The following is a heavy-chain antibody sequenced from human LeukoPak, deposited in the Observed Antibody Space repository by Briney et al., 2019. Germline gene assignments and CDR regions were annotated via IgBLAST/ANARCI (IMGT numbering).Heavy chain of an antibody. J-gene: IGHJ4*02. CDR1: GFTFSSYE. V-gene: IGHV3-48*03. D-gene: IGHD2-15*01. CDR3: ARAPGYCSGGSCIPAGNFDY. CDR2: ISSSGSTI. Sequence: GGSLRLSCAASGFTFSSYEMNWVRQAPGKGLEWVSYISSSGSTIYYADSVKGRFTISRDNAKNSLYLQMNSLRAEDTAVYYCARAPGYCSGGSCIPAGNFDYWGQGTLVTVSS.